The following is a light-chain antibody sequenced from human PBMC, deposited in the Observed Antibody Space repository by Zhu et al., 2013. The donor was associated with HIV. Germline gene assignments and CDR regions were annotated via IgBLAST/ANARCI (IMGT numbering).Light chain of an antibody. V-gene: IGKV3-20*01. J-gene: IGKJ1*01. CDR3: QQYRRSGT. CDR2: GAS. Sequence: EIVLTQSPGTLSLSPGERATLSCRASQSVDHLAWYQQKPGQAPRLLIWGASNRASDTPDGFSGSGSGTDFTLSISRLEPEDFAVYFCQQYRRSGTFGRRDQGGNQT. CDR1: QSVDH.